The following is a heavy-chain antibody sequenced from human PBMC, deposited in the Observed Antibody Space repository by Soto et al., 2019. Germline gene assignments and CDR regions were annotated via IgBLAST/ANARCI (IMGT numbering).Heavy chain of an antibody. CDR2: ISGSGGST. V-gene: IGHV3-23*01. CDR3: AKDSIFGVAYGMDV. Sequence: GGSLRLSCAASGFTFSSYSMNWVRQAPGKGLEWVSAISGSGGSTYYADSVKGRFTISRDNSKNTLYLQMNSLRAEDTAVYYCAKDSIFGVAYGMDVWGQGTTVTVSS. J-gene: IGHJ6*02. D-gene: IGHD3-3*01. CDR1: GFTFSSYS.